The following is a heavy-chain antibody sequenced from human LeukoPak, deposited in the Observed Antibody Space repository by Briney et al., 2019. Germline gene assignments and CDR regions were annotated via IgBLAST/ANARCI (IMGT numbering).Heavy chain of an antibody. CDR1: GYTSTNYG. CDR2: IGGYNGKT. CDR3: ARDRWSGATGDYHYYYGMDV. Sequence: GASVKVSCKASGYTSTNYGISWVGQAPGQGLEWMGWIGGYNGKTKYVEKLQGRATMTTDTPTSTAYMELRSLRSDDTAAYYCARDRWSGATGDYHYYYGMDVWGQGTTVIVSS. J-gene: IGHJ6*02. D-gene: IGHD1-26*01. V-gene: IGHV1-18*01.